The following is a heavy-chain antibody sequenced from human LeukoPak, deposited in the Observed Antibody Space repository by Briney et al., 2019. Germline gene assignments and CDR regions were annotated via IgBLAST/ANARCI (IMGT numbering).Heavy chain of an antibody. D-gene: IGHD3-22*01. CDR2: MSYDGSNK. Sequence: GGSLRLSCEASGVTFSSYVMSWVRQAPGKGLEWVAVMSYDGSNKYYADSVKGRFTISRDNAKNTLYLQMNSLRAEDTALYYCARAHDSIAIDYWGQGTRVTVSS. J-gene: IGHJ4*02. CDR3: ARAHDSIAIDY. V-gene: IGHV3-30*03. CDR1: GVTFSSYV.